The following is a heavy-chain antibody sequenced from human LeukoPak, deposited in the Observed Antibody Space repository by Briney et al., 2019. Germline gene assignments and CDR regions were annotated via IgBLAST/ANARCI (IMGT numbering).Heavy chain of an antibody. V-gene: IGHV3-23*01. CDR3: AKDEGTSCGGDCPLDY. D-gene: IGHD2-21*02. CDR2: ISGGGGIT. CDR1: GFTFSSYG. J-gene: IGHJ4*02. Sequence: PGGSLRLSCAASGFTFSSYGLSWVRQAPGKGLEWVSGISGGGGITYYADSVKGRFTISRDDSKKTLYLQVSSLRAEDTAVYYCAKDEGTSCGGDCPLDYWGQGTLVTVSS.